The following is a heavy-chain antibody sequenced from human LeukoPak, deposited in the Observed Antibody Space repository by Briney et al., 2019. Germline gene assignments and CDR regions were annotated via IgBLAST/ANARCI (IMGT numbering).Heavy chain of an antibody. V-gene: IGHV3-7*01. CDR3: GRLDQLLGGDYYYYWDV. CDR2: IRQDGSEK. D-gene: IGHD2-2*01. CDR1: GFTFSSYW. Sequence: GGSLRLSCAASGFTFSSYWMSWVRQAPGKGLEWVANIRQDGSEKYYVDSVKGRFTISRDNAKNSLYLQMNSLRAEDTAVYYCGRLDQLLGGDYYYYWDVWAKGTTVTVS. J-gene: IGHJ6*03.